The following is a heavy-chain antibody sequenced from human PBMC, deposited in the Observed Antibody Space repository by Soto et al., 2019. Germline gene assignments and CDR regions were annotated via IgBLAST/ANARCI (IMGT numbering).Heavy chain of an antibody. Sequence: GGSLRLSCAASGFTFSSYGMHWVRQAPGKGLEWVAVISYDGSKKYYADSVKGRFTISRDNSKNSLYLQMNSLRAEDTALYYCAKGNDYGLFFDYWGQGTLDTVSS. CDR3: AKGNDYGLFFDY. D-gene: IGHD4-17*01. CDR1: GFTFSSYG. J-gene: IGHJ4*02. V-gene: IGHV3-30*18. CDR2: ISYDGSKK.